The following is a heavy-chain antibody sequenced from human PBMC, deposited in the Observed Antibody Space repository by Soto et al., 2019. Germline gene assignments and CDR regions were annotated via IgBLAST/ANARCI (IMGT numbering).Heavy chain of an antibody. CDR2: STPHNGNT. Sequence: QLQLVQSGPEVKKPGASVKVSCKVSGDTLSTFGISWVRQAPGQGLEWMAWSTPHNGNTNFAQKFQGRVTLTADTSVATAYMALRSLRSDDTGVYFCARFNFTRSGDNCYYYMDVWGQGTTITVSS. J-gene: IGHJ6*03. CDR1: GDTLSTFG. V-gene: IGHV1-18*04. D-gene: IGHD1-1*01. CDR3: ARFNFTRSGDNCYYYMDV.